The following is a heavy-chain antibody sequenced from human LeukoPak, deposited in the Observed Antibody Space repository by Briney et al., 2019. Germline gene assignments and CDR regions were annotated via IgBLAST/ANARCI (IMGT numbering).Heavy chain of an antibody. CDR2: IYYSGST. Sequence: PSETLSLTCTVSGGSISSSSYYWGWIRQPPGKGLEWIGSIYYSGSTYYNPSLKSRVTISVDKSKNQFSLKLSSVTAADTAVYYCARVAEMATPEYYYYYMDVWGKGTTVTVSS. CDR3: ARVAEMATPEYYYYYMDV. V-gene: IGHV4-39*07. CDR1: GGSISSSSYY. J-gene: IGHJ6*03. D-gene: IGHD5-24*01.